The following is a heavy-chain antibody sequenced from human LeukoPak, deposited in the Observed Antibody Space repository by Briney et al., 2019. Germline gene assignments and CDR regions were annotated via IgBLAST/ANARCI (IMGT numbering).Heavy chain of an antibody. Sequence: SETLSLTCTVSGGSISSGGYYWSWIRQHPGKGLEWIGYIYYSGSTYYNPSLKSRVTISVDTSKNQFSLKLSSVTAADTAVYYCARATGFGSTFVYWGQGTLVTVSS. D-gene: IGHD3-10*01. CDR2: IYYSGST. J-gene: IGHJ4*02. V-gene: IGHV4-31*03. CDR3: ARATGFGSTFVY. CDR1: GGSISSGGYY.